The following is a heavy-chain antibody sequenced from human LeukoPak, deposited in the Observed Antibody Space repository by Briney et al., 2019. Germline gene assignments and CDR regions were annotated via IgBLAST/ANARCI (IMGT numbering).Heavy chain of an antibody. CDR1: GSSISSAYY. CDR3: AGNPSGGSYYFDY. CDR2: IYYSRSP. V-gene: IGHV4-38-2*02. D-gene: IGHD6-19*01. Sequence: SEAPSPTFTVSGSSISSAYYWVWIRQPPGKGLEWIGSIYYSRSPFYSPSLKSRVPITVHMSKNHLSLKLISVTSGDTAMFLCAGNPSGGSYYFDYWGQGTLVTVSS. J-gene: IGHJ4*02.